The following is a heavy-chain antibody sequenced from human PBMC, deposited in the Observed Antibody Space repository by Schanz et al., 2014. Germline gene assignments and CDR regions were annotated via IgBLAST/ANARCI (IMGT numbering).Heavy chain of an antibody. J-gene: IGHJ6*02. V-gene: IGHV3-23*01. CDR2: ISGGGGTT. CDR3: AKDGPGGSGSYSADGGMDV. Sequence: EVHLLESGGGLVPPGGSLRLSCAASGFNFSDYAMCWVRQAPGKGLEWVSAISGGGGTTYYTDSMKGRFTISRDNSKSALYLQMNRLRAEDTAVYYCAKDGPGGSGSYSADGGMDVWGQGTTGTGSS. D-gene: IGHD3-10*01. CDR1: GFNFSDYA.